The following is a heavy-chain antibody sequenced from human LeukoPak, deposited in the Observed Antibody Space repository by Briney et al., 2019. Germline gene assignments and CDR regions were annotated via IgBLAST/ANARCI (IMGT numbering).Heavy chain of an antibody. V-gene: IGHV4-34*01. Sequence: PSETLSITCAVYGGSLSGYYWSWIRQPPGKGLEWIGEINHSGSTNYNPSLKSRVTISVDTSKNQFSLKLSSVTAADTAVYYCARGSDYGDYSGKYYFDYWGQGTLVTVSS. D-gene: IGHD4-17*01. CDR3: ARGSDYGDYSGKYYFDY. CDR1: GGSLSGYY. J-gene: IGHJ4*02. CDR2: INHSGST.